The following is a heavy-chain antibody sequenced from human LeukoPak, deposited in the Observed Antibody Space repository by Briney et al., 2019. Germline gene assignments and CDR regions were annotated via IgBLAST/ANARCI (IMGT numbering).Heavy chain of an antibody. CDR2: ISYDGRNE. CDR1: GFTFSTYG. CDR3: AKLSSTDNSGYLGY. Sequence: PGGSLRLSCAASGFTFSTYGMRWVRQAPGKGLEWVAVISYDGRNEYYADSVKGRFTISRDSSKNTLYLQVNSLRAEDTAIYYCAKLSSTDNSGYLGYWGQGTLVTVSS. V-gene: IGHV3-30*18. D-gene: IGHD3-22*01. J-gene: IGHJ4*02.